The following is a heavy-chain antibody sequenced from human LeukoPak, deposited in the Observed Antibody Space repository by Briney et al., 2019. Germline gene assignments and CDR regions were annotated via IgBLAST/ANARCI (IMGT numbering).Heavy chain of an antibody. Sequence: SETLSLTCTVSGGSISSGSCYWSWIRQPAGKGLEWIGRIYTSGSTNYNPSLKSRVTISVDTSKNQFSLKLSSVTAADTAVYYCAREVGPYGDAPLSFDYWGQGTLVTVSS. CDR2: IYTSGST. D-gene: IGHD4-17*01. J-gene: IGHJ4*02. V-gene: IGHV4-61*02. CDR3: AREVGPYGDAPLSFDY. CDR1: GGSISSGSCY.